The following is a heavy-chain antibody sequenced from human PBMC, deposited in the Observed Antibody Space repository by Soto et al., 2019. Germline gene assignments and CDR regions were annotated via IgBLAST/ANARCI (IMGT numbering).Heavy chain of an antibody. V-gene: IGHV4-31*03. CDR3: ARDYGGSTYYYGMDV. CDR2: IYYSGST. CDR1: GGSISSGGYY. D-gene: IGHD1-26*01. Sequence: SETLSLTCTVSGGSISSGGYYWSWIRQHPGKGLEWIGYIYYSGSTYYNPSLKSRVTISVDTSKNQFSLKLSSVTAADTAVYYCARDYGGSTYYYGMDVWGQGTTVTVSS. J-gene: IGHJ6*02.